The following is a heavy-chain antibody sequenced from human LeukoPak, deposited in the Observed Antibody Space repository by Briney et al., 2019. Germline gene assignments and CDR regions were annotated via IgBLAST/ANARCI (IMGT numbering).Heavy chain of an antibody. CDR2: IKQDGSEK. D-gene: IGHD6-13*01. J-gene: IGHJ6*03. CDR3: ARARSDGGSSWYYTPPYYMDV. Sequence: GGSLRLSCAASGFTFSSYWMSWVRQAPGKGLEWVANIKQDGSEKYYVDSVKGRFTISRDNAKNSLYLQMNSLRAEDTAVYYCARARSDGGSSWYYTPPYYMDVWGKGTTVTISS. CDR1: GFTFSSYW. V-gene: IGHV3-7*01.